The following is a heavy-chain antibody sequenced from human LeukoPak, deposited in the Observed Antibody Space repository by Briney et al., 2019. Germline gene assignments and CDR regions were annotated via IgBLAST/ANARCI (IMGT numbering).Heavy chain of an antibody. CDR3: ARMHPHYYGSGSYYRGYFDY. Sequence: ASVKVSCKASGGTFSSYAISWVRQAPGQGLEWMGGIIPIFGTANYAQKFQGRVTITADKSTSTAYMELSSLRSEDTAVYYCARMHPHYYGSGSYYRGYFDYWGQGTLVTVSS. CDR2: IIPIFGTA. CDR1: GGTFSSYA. J-gene: IGHJ4*02. V-gene: IGHV1-69*06. D-gene: IGHD3-10*01.